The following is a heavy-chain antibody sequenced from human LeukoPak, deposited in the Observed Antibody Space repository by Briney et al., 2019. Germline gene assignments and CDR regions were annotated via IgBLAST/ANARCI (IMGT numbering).Heavy chain of an antibody. Sequence: GGSLRLSCTASGFTFGDYSMNWVRQAPGKGLEWVGFIRSKAYGGTTEYAASVKGRFTIPRDDSKSIAYLQMNSLKTEDTAVYYCTRGRRATHDYWGQGTLVTVSS. J-gene: IGHJ4*02. CDR2: IRSKAYGGTT. V-gene: IGHV3-49*04. CDR1: GFTFGDYS. D-gene: IGHD1-26*01. CDR3: TRGRRATHDY.